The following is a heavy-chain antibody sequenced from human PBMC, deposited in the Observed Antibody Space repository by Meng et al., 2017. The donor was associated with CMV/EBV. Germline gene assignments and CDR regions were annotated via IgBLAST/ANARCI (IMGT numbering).Heavy chain of an antibody. CDR1: GFTFSTYA. D-gene: IGHD2-2*01. V-gene: IGHV3-23*01. CDR3: AKEETSLILVVPAPVHY. CDR2: IDNSGGST. Sequence: GESLKISCAASGFTFSTYAMSWVRQTPGKGLGWVSAIDNSGGSTYYADSVKGRFTISRDNSKSTLYLQMNILRAEDTAVYYCAKEETSLILVVPAPVHYWGLGTLVTVSS. J-gene: IGHJ4*02.